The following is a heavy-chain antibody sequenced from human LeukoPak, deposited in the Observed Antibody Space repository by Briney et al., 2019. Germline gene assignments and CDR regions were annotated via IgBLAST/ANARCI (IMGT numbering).Heavy chain of an antibody. CDR3: ARDRSSWHYYYMDV. CDR2: IYYSGST. CDR1: GGSISSYY. Sequence: ASETLSLTCTVSGGSISSYYWSWVRQPPGKGVEWIGYIYYSGSTNYNPSLKSRVTISVDTSKNQFSLKLSSVTAADTAVYYCARDRSSWHYYYMDVWGKGTTVTVSS. V-gene: IGHV4-59*01. D-gene: IGHD6-13*01. J-gene: IGHJ6*03.